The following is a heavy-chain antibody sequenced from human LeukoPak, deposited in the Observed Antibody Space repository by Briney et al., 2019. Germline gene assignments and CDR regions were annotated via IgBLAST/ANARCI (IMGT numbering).Heavy chain of an antibody. CDR2: IKSKTDGGTT. V-gene: IGHV3-15*01. CDR3: TTDIPRFRRDGSCYSIDY. D-gene: IGHD2-15*01. J-gene: IGHJ4*02. Sequence: GGSLRLSCESSGFTFSNAWMSWVRQAPGTGLEWVGRIKSKTDGGTTDYAAPVKGRFTISRDDSKNTLYLQMNSLKTEDTAVYYCTTDIPRFRRDGSCYSIDYWGQGTLVTVSS. CDR1: GFTFSNAW.